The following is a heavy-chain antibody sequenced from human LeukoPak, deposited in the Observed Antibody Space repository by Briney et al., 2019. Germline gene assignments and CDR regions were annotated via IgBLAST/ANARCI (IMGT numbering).Heavy chain of an antibody. CDR2: IYYSGST. Sequence: KSSQTLSLTCTVSGGSISSSSYYWGWIRQPPGKGLEWIGSIYYSGSTYYNPSLKSRVTISVDTSKNQFSLKLSSVTAADTAVYYCARDPTRGAVAGTHVYWGQGTLVTVSS. CDR3: ARDPTRGAVAGTHVY. D-gene: IGHD6-19*01. J-gene: IGHJ4*02. CDR1: GGSISSSSYY. V-gene: IGHV4-39*07.